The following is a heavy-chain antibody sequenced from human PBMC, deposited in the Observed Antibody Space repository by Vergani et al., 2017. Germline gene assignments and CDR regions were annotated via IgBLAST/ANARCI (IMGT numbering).Heavy chain of an antibody. D-gene: IGHD5-24*01. V-gene: IGHV3-11*01. CDR2: ISNSGNTI. CDR3: ARDHRDYNNYPGTFDI. Sequence: QVQLVESGGGLVKPGGSLSLSCAASGFSFSDHYMTWIRQAPGKGLEWVSYISNSGNTIEYADSVKGRFSISRDNAKCSLFLQMDSLRAEDTAVYYCARDHRDYNNYPGTFDIWGQGSMVTVSS. CDR1: GFSFSDHY. J-gene: IGHJ3*02.